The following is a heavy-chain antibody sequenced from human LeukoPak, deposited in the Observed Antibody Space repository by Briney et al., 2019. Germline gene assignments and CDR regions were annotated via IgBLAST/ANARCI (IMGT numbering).Heavy chain of an antibody. CDR1: GGSFSGYY. CDR3: ARGGRMVRGVIGN. D-gene: IGHD3-10*01. V-gene: IGHV4-34*01. CDR2: INHSGST. J-gene: IGHJ4*02. Sequence: SETLSLTCAVYGGSFSGYYWSWIRQPPGKGLEWIGEINHSGSTNYNPSLKSRVTISVDTSKNQFSLKLSSVTAADTAVYYCARGGRMVRGVIGNRGQGTLVTVSS.